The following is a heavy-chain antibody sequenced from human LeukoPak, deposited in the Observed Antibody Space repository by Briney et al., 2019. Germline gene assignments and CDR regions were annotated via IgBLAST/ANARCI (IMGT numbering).Heavy chain of an antibody. CDR2: ISYDESNK. Sequence: GGSLRLSCAASGFTFSSYAMSWVRQAPGKGLEWVAFISYDESNKYYADSVKGRFTISRDISKKTLFLQMNGLRTEDTAVYYCAKEGEWERPYYFDLWGQGTLVTVSS. CDR3: AKEGEWERPYYFDL. J-gene: IGHJ4*02. D-gene: IGHD1-26*01. CDR1: GFTFSSYA. V-gene: IGHV3-30*18.